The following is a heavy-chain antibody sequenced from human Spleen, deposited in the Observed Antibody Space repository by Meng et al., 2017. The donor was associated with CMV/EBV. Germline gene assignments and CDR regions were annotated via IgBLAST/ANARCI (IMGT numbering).Heavy chain of an antibody. J-gene: IGHJ4*02. CDR1: GFTFSTYA. V-gene: IGHV3-30-3*01. CDR3: ARIKSSYSNYGEVFDY. D-gene: IGHD4-11*01. Sequence: GGSLRLSCAASGFTFSTYAIHWVRQAPGTGLEWVALISYDGDNKYYADSVKGRFTISRDNSKNTVYLQMNSLRTEDTAMNYCARIKSSYSNYGEVFDYWGQGTLVTVSS. CDR2: ISYDGDNK.